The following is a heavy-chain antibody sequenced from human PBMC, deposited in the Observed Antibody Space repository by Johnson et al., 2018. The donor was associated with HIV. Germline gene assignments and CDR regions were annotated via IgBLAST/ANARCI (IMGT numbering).Heavy chain of an antibody. CDR3: ANLQDLPYSSSSKSAFDI. J-gene: IGHJ3*02. V-gene: IGHV3-30*04. D-gene: IGHD6-6*01. CDR1: GFTFSNYA. Sequence: QVQLVESGGGVVQPGRSLRLSCAASGFTFSNYAVHWVRQAPGKGLEWVAVISYDGSNKYYADSVKGRFTISRGNSKDTLGMQMNTLRAEDTAVYYCANLQDLPYSSSSKSAFDIWGQGTMVTVSS. CDR2: ISYDGSNK.